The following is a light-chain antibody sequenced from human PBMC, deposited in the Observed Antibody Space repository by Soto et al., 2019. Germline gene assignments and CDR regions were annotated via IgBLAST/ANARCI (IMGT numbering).Light chain of an antibody. J-gene: IGKJ3*01. Sequence: EIVLTQSPGTLSLSPGDRATLSCRASQSVSSSYLAWYQQKPGQAPRLLIYGASSRATGIPDRFSGSGSGTDFTLTISRLEPEDFAVYYCQQYGSSPFGPGTKVDIK. CDR1: QSVSSSY. CDR3: QQYGSSP. V-gene: IGKV3-20*01. CDR2: GAS.